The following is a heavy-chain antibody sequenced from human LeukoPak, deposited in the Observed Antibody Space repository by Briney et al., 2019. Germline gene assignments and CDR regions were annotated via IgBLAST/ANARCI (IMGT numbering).Heavy chain of an antibody. D-gene: IGHD2-2*01. Sequence: SETLSLTCAVYGGSFSDYYWTWIRQTPGKGLEWIGEMSPSGSSNYNPSLKSRVTISVDTSKNQFSLKLSSVTAADTAVYYCARGRVIVVVPAAQNWFDAWGQGTLVTVSS. CDR3: ARGRVIVVVPAAQNWFDA. V-gene: IGHV4-34*01. J-gene: IGHJ5*02. CDR1: GGSFSDYY. CDR2: MSPSGSS.